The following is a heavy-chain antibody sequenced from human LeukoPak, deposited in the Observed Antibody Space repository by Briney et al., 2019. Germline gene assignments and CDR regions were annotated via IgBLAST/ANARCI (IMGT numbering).Heavy chain of an antibody. Sequence: GGSLRLSSAASGFTFYDYGMSWFRQVPGKGLEWVSGINWNGGGTAYADSVKGRFTISRDNAKNSLYLQMNSLRAEATALYYCAKGWDRMHYGGALDYWGQGTLVTVSS. CDR1: GFTFYDYG. D-gene: IGHD4-23*01. CDR3: AKGWDRMHYGGALDY. V-gene: IGHV3-20*03. CDR2: INWNGGGT. J-gene: IGHJ4*02.